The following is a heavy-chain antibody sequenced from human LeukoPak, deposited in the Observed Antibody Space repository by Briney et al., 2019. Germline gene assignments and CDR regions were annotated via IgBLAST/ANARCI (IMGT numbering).Heavy chain of an antibody. V-gene: IGHV4-59*08. CDR2: TSYSGSS. CDR3: ARHFDY. CDR1: GFIVSNNY. Sequence: GSLRLSCAASGFIVSNNYMSWVRQAPGKGLEWIGSTSYSGSSSYNPSLKSRVTISVDTSKNQFSLKLSSVTAADTAVYYCARHFDYWGQGTLVTVSS. J-gene: IGHJ4*02.